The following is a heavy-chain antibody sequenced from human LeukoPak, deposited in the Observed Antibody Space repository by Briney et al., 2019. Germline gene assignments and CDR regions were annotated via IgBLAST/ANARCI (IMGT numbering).Heavy chain of an antibody. CDR1: GGSLSSYY. Sequence: SETLSLSCTVSGGSLSSYYWSWIRQPPGKGLEWIGYIYYSGSTNYNPSLKSRVTISVDTSKNQFSLKLSSVTAADTAVYYCARASYCSSTSCYLDYWGQGTLVTVSS. V-gene: IGHV4-59*01. CDR3: ARASYCSSTSCYLDY. CDR2: IYYSGST. D-gene: IGHD2-2*01. J-gene: IGHJ4*02.